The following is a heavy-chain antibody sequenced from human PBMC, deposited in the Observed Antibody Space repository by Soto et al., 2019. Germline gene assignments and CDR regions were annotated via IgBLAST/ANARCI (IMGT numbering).Heavy chain of an antibody. J-gene: IGHJ1*01. V-gene: IGHV3-30-3*01. CDR1: GFNFNHFA. CDR2: ISYDGLKK. CDR3: ARDGCSGTACYLQH. Sequence: QVQLVESGGGVVQPGGSLKLSCAASGFNFNHFALNWVRQAPGKGPEWVAVISYDGLKKFYADSVKGRFTISRDTSTDTVSLQMNGLRVEDTSVYYCARDGCSGTACYLQHWGQGTLVTVSS. D-gene: IGHD5-12*01.